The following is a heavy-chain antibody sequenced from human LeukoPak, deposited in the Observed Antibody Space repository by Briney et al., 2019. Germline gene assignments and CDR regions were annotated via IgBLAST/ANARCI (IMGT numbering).Heavy chain of an antibody. V-gene: IGHV3-23*01. J-gene: IGHJ3*01. CDR2: ISASGGTT. Sequence: GGSLRLSCAASGFTFSNYAMTWVRQASGKGLEWVSGISASGGTTYYADSVRGRFTISRDNSKNTLFLQMNSLRAEDTAVYYCAKRPRDSTGYYLGAFDFWGLGTMVTVSS. CDR3: AKRPRDSTGYYLGAFDF. D-gene: IGHD3-22*01. CDR1: GFTFSNYA.